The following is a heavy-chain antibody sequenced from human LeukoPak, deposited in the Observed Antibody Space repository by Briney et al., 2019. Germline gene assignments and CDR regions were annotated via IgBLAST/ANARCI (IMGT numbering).Heavy chain of an antibody. CDR3: ARGWYRFAPCDY. J-gene: IGHJ4*02. V-gene: IGHV4-34*01. CDR1: GGSFSGYY. Sequence: SETLSLTCAVYGGSFSGYYWSWIRQPPGKGLEWIGEINHSGSTNYSPSLKSRVTISVDTSKNQFSLKLSSVTAADTAVYYCARGWYRFAPCDYWGQGTLVTVSS. CDR2: INHSGST. D-gene: IGHD1-26*01.